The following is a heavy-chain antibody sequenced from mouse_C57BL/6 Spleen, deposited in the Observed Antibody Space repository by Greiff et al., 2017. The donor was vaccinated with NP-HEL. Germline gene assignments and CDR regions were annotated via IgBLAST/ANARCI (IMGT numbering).Heavy chain of an antibody. CDR3: ARCDDYDVTVVDY. V-gene: IGHV1-4*01. Sequence: QVQLKQSGAELARPGASVKMSCKASGYTFTSYTMHWVKQRPGQGLEWIGYINPSSGYTKYNQKFKDKATLTADKSSSTAYMQLSSLTSEDSAVYYCARCDDYDVTVVDYWGQGTTLTVSS. CDR2: INPSSGYT. CDR1: GYTFTSYT. J-gene: IGHJ2*01. D-gene: IGHD2-4*01.